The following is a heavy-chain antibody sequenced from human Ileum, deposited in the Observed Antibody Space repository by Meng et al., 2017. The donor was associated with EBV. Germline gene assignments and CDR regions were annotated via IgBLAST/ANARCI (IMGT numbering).Heavy chain of an antibody. CDR2: IHHTEST. D-gene: IGHD3-22*01. V-gene: IGHV4-4*02. CDR1: GGCIRSSNW. Sequence: VGREEWGLGLGMSSGTLALTGAVSGGCIRSSNWWSRVRQAPGKGLEWIGEIHHTESTNYNPSLKSRVTISVDKSKNQFSLKLSSVTAADTAVYYCARESYSDSSGYYSLDYWGQGSLVTVSS. CDR3: ARESYSDSSGYYSLDY. J-gene: IGHJ4*02.